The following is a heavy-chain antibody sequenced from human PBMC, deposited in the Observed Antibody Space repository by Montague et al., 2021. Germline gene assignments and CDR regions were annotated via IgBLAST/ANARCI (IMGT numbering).Heavy chain of an antibody. Sequence: TLSLTCTVSGGSISSGGYYWSWIRQLPGKGLEWIGYNFYSGNNYYNPSLKSRVTISVDTSKNQFSLKLISVTAADTAVYYCARAEGYYGSGSYLGFDYWGQGTMVTVSS. CDR3: ARAEGYYGSGSYLGFDY. J-gene: IGHJ4*03. CDR2: NFYSGNN. V-gene: IGHV4-31*03. D-gene: IGHD3-10*01. CDR1: GGSISSGGYY.